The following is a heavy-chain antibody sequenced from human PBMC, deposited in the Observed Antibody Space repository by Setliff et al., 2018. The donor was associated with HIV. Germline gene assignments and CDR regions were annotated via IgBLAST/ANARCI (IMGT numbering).Heavy chain of an antibody. D-gene: IGHD1-7*01. V-gene: IGHV4-59*08. CDR3: ARRTPPEFDF. CDR2: IHYSGSS. J-gene: IGHJ4*02. Sequence: SETLSLTCTISGASISSYYWSWIRQPPGKGLEWIGDIHYSGSSKYSPSLKSRVTISFDTSKRQFSLKLRSVTAADTAVYYCARRTPPEFDFWRQGILVTVS. CDR1: GASISSYY.